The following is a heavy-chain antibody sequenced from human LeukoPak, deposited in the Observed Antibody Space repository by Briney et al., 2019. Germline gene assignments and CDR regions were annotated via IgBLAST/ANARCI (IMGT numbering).Heavy chain of an antibody. CDR3: ARDNWGSADY. V-gene: IGHV4-59*01. Sequence: SETLSLTCTVSGGSISSYYWSWIRQPPGTGLEWIGYIYYSGSTNYNPSLKSRVTISVDTSKNQFSLKLSSVTAADTAVYCCARDNWGSADYWGEGTLVTVSS. D-gene: IGHD7-27*01. J-gene: IGHJ4*02. CDR2: IYYSGST. CDR1: GGSISSYY.